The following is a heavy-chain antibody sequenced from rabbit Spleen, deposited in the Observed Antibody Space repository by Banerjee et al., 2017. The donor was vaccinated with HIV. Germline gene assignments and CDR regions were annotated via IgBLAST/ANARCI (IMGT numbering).Heavy chain of an antibody. D-gene: IGHD4-1*01. CDR3: AKGMDSGGWFFIDL. CDR1: GFDFNSYS. CDR2: IYTGSGGT. J-gene: IGHJ4*01. Sequence: QLKETGGGLVQPGGSLTLSCATSGFDFNSYSMSWVRQAPGKGLEWIGGIYTGSGGTEYAKWVKGRFSSSSDNAQYTVDLKITSVTAADTATYFCAKGMDSGGWFFIDLWGPGTLVTVS. V-gene: IGHV1S7*01.